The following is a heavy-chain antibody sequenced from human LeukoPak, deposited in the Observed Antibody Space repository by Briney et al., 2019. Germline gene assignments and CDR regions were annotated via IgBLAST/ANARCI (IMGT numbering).Heavy chain of an antibody. CDR2: ISAYNGNT. D-gene: IGHD6-13*01. J-gene: IGHJ4*02. Sequence: GASVKVSCKASGYTFTSYGISWVRQAPGQGLEWMGWISAYNGNTNYAQKLQGRVTTTTDTSTSTAYMELRSLRSDDTAVYYCARARAAGTPTLFDYWGQGTLVTVSS. V-gene: IGHV1-18*04. CDR3: ARARAAGTPTLFDY. CDR1: GYTFTSYG.